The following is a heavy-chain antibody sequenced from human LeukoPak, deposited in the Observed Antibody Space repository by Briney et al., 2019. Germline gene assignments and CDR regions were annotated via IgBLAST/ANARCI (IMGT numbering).Heavy chain of an antibody. V-gene: IGHV4-39*07. CDR3: ARGYDNFAY. CDR1: GGSISSSSYY. CDR2: IHYSGST. Sequence: SETLSLTCTVSGGSISSSSYYWGWIHQPPGKGLEWIGTIHYSGSTYYNPSLKSRVTISVDTSQNQFSLKLSFVTAADTAVYYCARGYDNFAYWGQGTLVTVSS. J-gene: IGHJ4*02. D-gene: IGHD3-9*01.